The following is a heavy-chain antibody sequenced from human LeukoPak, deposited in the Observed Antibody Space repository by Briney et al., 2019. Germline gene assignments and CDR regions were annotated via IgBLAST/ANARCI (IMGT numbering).Heavy chain of an antibody. D-gene: IGHD1-26*01. CDR1: GFTFSDYG. V-gene: IGHV3-33*01. CDR2: IWYDGTNK. J-gene: IGHJ4*02. Sequence: GGSLRLSCAASGFTFSDYGMHWVRQAPGKGLEWVAVIWYDGTNKYYADSVKGRFTISRDNSKNTLYLQMNSLRAEDTAVYFCASGISGSYYGYWGQGTLVTVSS. CDR3: ASGISGSYYGY.